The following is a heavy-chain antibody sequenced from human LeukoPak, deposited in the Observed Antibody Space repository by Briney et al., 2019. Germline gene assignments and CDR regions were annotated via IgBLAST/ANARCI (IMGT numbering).Heavy chain of an antibody. CDR3: ATNGYSYGDYFDY. V-gene: IGHV3-48*03. Sequence: PGGSLRLSCAASGFTFSSYEVNWVRQAPGKGLEWVSYISSSGSTIYYADSVKGRFTISRDNAKNSLYLQMNSLRAEDTAVYYCATNGYSYGDYFDYWGQGTLVTVSS. CDR2: ISSSGSTI. D-gene: IGHD5-18*01. J-gene: IGHJ4*02. CDR1: GFTFSSYE.